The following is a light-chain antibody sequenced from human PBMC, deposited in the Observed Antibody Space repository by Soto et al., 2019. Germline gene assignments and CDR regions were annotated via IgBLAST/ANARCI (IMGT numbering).Light chain of an antibody. Sequence: ETVMTQSPATLSVSPGERVTLSCRASQSVVTNLAWYQQKPGQAPRLLISGASTRATGIPDRFIGSGSGTEFTLTITSLQSEDFAVYYCQHYNDLPLTFGQGTKVEIK. CDR2: GAS. V-gene: IGKV3-15*01. CDR3: QHYNDLPLT. CDR1: QSVVTN. J-gene: IGKJ1*01.